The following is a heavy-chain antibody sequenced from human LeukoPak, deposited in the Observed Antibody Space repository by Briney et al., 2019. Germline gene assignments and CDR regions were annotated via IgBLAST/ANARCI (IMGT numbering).Heavy chain of an antibody. J-gene: IGHJ5*02. Sequence: GGSLRLSCAASGFTFSDYYMSWIRQAPGKGLEWVSYISSSGSTIYYADSVKGRFTISRDNAKNSLYLQMNSLRAEDTAVYYCARVEGVVVTAISKQGWFDPWGQGTLVTVSS. CDR3: ARVEGVVVTAISKQGWFDP. D-gene: IGHD2-21*02. V-gene: IGHV3-11*01. CDR2: ISSSGSTI. CDR1: GFTFSDYY.